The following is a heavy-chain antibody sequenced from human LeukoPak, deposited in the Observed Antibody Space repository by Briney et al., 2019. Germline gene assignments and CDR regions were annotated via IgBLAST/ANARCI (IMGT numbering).Heavy chain of an antibody. D-gene: IGHD2-15*01. CDR3: VKGTFGGKSGLFDY. J-gene: IGHJ4*02. Sequence: GGSLRLSCAASGFTFSSYAMSWVRQAPGKGLEWVSAISGSGGSTYYADSVKGRFTISGDISKNTLYLHMNSLRVEDTAVYYCVKGTFGGKSGLFDYWGQGTLVTVSS. V-gene: IGHV3-23*01. CDR2: ISGSGGST. CDR1: GFTFSSYA.